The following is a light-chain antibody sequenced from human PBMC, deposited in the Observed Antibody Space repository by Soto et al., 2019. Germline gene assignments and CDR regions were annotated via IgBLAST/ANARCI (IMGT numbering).Light chain of an antibody. V-gene: IGLV1-51*01. CDR3: GTWDSRLSVYV. CDR2: DND. J-gene: IGLJ1*01. CDR1: TSNIGNNF. Sequence: QSVLTQPPSVSAAPGQKVTLSCSGSTSNIGNNFVSWYQKFPGTAPKLLIYDNDKRPSGIPDRFSASKSGTSATLGITGLQTGDEAAYFRGTWDSRLSVYVFGTGTKVTVL.